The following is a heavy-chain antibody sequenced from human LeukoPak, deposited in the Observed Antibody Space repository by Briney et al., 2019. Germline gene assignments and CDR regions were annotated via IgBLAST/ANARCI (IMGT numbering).Heavy chain of an antibody. V-gene: IGHV1-2*02. D-gene: IGHD2-15*01. CDR2: INPNSGGT. J-gene: IGHJ5*02. CDR3: ARGTVVAATNWFDP. Sequence: ASVKVSCKASGYTFTGYYIHWVRQAPGQGLEWMGWINPNSGGTNYAQKFQGRVTMTRDTSISTAYMELSRLRSDDTAVYYCARGTVVAATNWFDPWGQGTLVTVSS. CDR1: GYTFTGYY.